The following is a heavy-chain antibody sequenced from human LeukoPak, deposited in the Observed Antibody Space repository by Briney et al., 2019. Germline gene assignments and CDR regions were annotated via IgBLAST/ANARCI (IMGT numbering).Heavy chain of an antibody. CDR1: GFIFSSFW. D-gene: IGHD2-15*01. CDR2: IKQDGSER. CDR3: ARDGKHCSGGSCYSPIDYYYGMDV. Sequence: GGSLRLSCAASGFIFSSFWMTWVRQAPGKGLEWMANIKQDGSERNYMDSVKGRFTISRDNSKNTLYLQMNSLRAEDTAVYYCARDGKHCSGGSCYSPIDYYYGMDVWGQGTTVTVSS. J-gene: IGHJ6*02. V-gene: IGHV3-7*01.